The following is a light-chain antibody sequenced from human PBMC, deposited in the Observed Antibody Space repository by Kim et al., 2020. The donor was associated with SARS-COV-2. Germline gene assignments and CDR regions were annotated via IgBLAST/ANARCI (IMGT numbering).Light chain of an antibody. CDR2: YDS. J-gene: IGLJ2*01. CDR1: NIGSKS. CDR3: QVWDSSSDHVV. Sequence: PGKPARITCGGNNIGSKSVHWYQQKPGQAPVLVIYYDSDRPSGIPERFSGSNSGNTATLTISRVEAGDEADYYCQVWDSSSDHVVFGGGTKLTVL. V-gene: IGLV3-21*04.